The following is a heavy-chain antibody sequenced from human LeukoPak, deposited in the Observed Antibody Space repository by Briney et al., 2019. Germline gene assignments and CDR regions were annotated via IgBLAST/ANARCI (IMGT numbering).Heavy chain of an antibody. CDR1: GGSFSCFY. J-gene: IGHJ4*01. CDR3: ARGGVDALRYFDWLSDKYNFNY. Sequence: SERLSLTCAVHGGSFSCFYWSWIRPPTVQGLEWIGEINHSGSTNYNPSLKSRVTISVDTSKNLLCLKLSFVTAADTAVYYCARGGVDALRYFDWLSDKYNFNYRGHRKLVSVSS. CDR2: INHSGST. D-gene: IGHD3-9*01. V-gene: IGHV4-34*01.